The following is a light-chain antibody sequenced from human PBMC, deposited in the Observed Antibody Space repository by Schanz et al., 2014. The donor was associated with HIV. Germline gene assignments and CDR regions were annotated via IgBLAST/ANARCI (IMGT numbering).Light chain of an antibody. CDR2: DVS. J-gene: IGLJ1*01. CDR1: GSDIGGYNY. CDR3: SSYTSSSTLV. Sequence: QSALTQPPSASGSPGQSVTISCTGTGSDIGGYNYVSWYQQHPGKAPKLMIYDVSNRPSGVSNRFSGSKSGNTASLTISGLQAEDEADYYCSSYTSSSTLVFGTGTKLTVL. V-gene: IGLV2-14*01.